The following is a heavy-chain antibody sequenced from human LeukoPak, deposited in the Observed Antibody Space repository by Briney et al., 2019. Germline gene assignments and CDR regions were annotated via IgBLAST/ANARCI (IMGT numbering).Heavy chain of an antibody. D-gene: IGHD4-17*01. Sequence: GGSLRLSCAASGFIFSTYGMHWVRQAPGKGLEWVAFIRYDGSDKDYADSVKGRFTISRDNAKNSLSLQMNSLRAEDTAVYYCARVAYGAQAFDIWGQGTMVTVSS. V-gene: IGHV3-30*02. CDR2: IRYDGSDK. J-gene: IGHJ3*02. CDR3: ARVAYGAQAFDI. CDR1: GFIFSTYG.